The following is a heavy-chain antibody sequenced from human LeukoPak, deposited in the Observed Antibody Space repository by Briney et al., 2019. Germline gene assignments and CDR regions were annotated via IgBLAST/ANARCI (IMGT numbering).Heavy chain of an antibody. CDR1: GFTFSTYW. CDR3: ARGRDGGRYFDY. Sequence: GGSLRLSCAASGFTFSTYWMTWVRQTPRKGLEWVANIKQDGNEKYYVDSVKGRFAISRDNAKISLFLQLAGLRAEDTAVYYCARGRDGGRYFDYWGQGTLVTVSS. CDR2: IKQDGNEK. V-gene: IGHV3-7*01. J-gene: IGHJ4*02. D-gene: IGHD1-26*01.